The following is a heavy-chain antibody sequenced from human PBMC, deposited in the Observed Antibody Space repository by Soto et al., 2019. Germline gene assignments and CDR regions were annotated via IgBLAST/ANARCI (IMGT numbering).Heavy chain of an antibody. V-gene: IGHV3-23*01. CDR2: LTDSGGST. Sequence: PGGSLRLSCAASGFTFSTYAMSWVRQAPGKGLEWVSALTDSGGSTYSADSVKGRFTISRDNSKNTLYLQMNSLRAEDTAVYYCAKKSSGNSYFYFDYWGQGA. D-gene: IGHD1-26*01. CDR3: AKKSSGNSYFYFDY. J-gene: IGHJ4*02. CDR1: GFTFSTYA.